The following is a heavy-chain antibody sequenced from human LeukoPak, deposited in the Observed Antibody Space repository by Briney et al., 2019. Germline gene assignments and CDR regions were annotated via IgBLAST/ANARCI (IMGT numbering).Heavy chain of an antibody. CDR3: TRDYDILTGTGPAFDY. J-gene: IGHJ4*02. CDR2: IRSKANSYAT. D-gene: IGHD3-9*01. CDR1: GFTFSGSA. Sequence: GGSLRLSCAASGFTFSGSAMHWVRQASGKGLEWVGRIRSKANSYATAYAASVKGRFTISRDDSKNTAYLQMNSPKTEDTAVYYCTRDYDILTGTGPAFDYWGQGTLVTVSS. V-gene: IGHV3-73*01.